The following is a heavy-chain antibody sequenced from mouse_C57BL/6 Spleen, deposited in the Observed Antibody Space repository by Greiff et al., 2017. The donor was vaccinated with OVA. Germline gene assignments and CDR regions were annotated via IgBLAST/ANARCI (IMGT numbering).Heavy chain of an antibody. D-gene: IGHD1-1*01. CDR3: ARGTMVVAPTAY. V-gene: IGHV1-52*01. CDR1: GYTFTSYW. J-gene: IGHJ2*01. CDR2: IDPSDSET. Sequence: QVQLQQPGAELVRPGSSVKLSCKASGYTFTSYWMHWVKQRPIQGLEWIGNIDPSDSETHYNQKFKDKATLTVDKSSSTAYMQLSSLTSEDSAVYYCARGTMVVAPTAYWGQGTTLTVSS.